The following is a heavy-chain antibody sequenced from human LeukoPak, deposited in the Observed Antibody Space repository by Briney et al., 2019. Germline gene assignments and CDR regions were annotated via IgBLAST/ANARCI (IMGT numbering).Heavy chain of an antibody. J-gene: IGHJ3*02. V-gene: IGHV1-8*01. CDR2: MNPNSGNT. Sequence: GASVKVSCKASGYTFTSYDINWVRQATGQGLEWMGWMNPNSGNTGYAQKFQGRVTMTRNTSISTAYMELSSLRSEDTAVYYCARRRGQHPGDDAFHIWGQGTMVTVSS. CDR1: GYTFTSYD. CDR3: ARRRGQHPGDDAFHI. D-gene: IGHD3-10*01.